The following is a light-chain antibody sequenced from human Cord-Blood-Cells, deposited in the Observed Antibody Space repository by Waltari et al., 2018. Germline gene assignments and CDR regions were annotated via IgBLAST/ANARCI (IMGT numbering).Light chain of an antibody. Sequence: QSVLTPPPSVSGAPGQRVTISCTGSSSNIGPGYDVHWDQQLPGTATKLLIYGNSNRPSGVPDRFSGSKSRTSASLAITGLQAEDEADYYCQSYDSSLSGSVFGGGTKLTVL. J-gene: IGLJ3*02. CDR2: GNS. CDR1: SSNIGPGYD. V-gene: IGLV1-40*01. CDR3: QSYDSSLSGSV.